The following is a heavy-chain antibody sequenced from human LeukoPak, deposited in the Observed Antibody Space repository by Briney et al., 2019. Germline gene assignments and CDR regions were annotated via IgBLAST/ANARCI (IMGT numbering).Heavy chain of an antibody. D-gene: IGHD2-2*01. V-gene: IGHV1-18*01. CDR1: GYTFTSYG. Sequence: ASVKVSCKASGYTFTSYGISRVRQAPGQGLEWMGWISAYNGNTNYAQKLQGRVTMTTDTSTSTAYMELRSLRSDDTAVYYCAREDIVVVPAAYIRDYYYYYMDVWGKGTTVSTSS. CDR2: ISAYNGNT. J-gene: IGHJ6*03. CDR3: AREDIVVVPAAYIRDYYYYYMDV.